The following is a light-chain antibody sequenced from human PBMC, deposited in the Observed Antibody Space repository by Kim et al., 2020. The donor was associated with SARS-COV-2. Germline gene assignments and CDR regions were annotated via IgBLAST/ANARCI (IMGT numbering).Light chain of an antibody. V-gene: IGLV2-8*01. CDR2: DVT. J-gene: IGLJ2*01. Sequence: QSALTQPPSASGSPGQSVAISCTGTSSDFGSYNSVSWYQHHPGKAPKLIIYDVTQRPSGVPDRFSGSKSGNTASLTVSGLQAKDEADYYCSSYSDTYNHVVFGGGTQLTVL. CDR1: SSDFGSYNS. CDR3: SSYSDTYNHVV.